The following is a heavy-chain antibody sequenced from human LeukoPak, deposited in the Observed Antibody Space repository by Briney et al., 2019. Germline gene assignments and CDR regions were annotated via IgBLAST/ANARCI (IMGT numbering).Heavy chain of an antibody. CDR3: ARDRGIVGALDY. D-gene: IGHD1-26*01. J-gene: IGHJ4*02. CDR2: MKHDGIEK. CDR1: GFSFGSYW. V-gene: IGHV3-7*05. Sequence: PGGSLGLSCVASGFSFGSYWMAWVRQAPGKGLEWVANMKHDGIEKYHVDSVKGRFTISRDNAQNSVSLQMNSLRADDTAAYYCARDRGIVGALDYWGQGTLVTVFS.